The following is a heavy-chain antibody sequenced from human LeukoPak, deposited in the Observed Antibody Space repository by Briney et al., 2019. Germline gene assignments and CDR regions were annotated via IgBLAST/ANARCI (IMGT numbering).Heavy chain of an antibody. V-gene: IGHV1-2*02. Sequence: ASVKVSCXASGYTFTGYYMHWVRQALGQGLEWMGWINPNSGGTNYAQKFQGRVTMTRDTSISTAYMELSRLRSDDTAVYYCARDLVLYCSSTSCYRGVNWFDPWGQGTLVTVSS. CDR3: ARDLVLYCSSTSCYRGVNWFDP. J-gene: IGHJ5*02. D-gene: IGHD2-2*02. CDR1: GYTFTGYY. CDR2: INPNSGGT.